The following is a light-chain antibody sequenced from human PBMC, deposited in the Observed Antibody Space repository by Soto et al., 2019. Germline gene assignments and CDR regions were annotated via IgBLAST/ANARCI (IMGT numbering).Light chain of an antibody. Sequence: EIVLTQSPGTLSLSPGERATLSCRASQSVRNNYLAWYQQKPGQAPRLLIYAASSRVTGIPDRFSGSGSGTDFTLTISRLEPEDFAVYYCQQYGTSPPLTFGPGTIVDVK. CDR2: AAS. CDR1: QSVRNNY. V-gene: IGKV3-20*01. CDR3: QQYGTSPPLT. J-gene: IGKJ3*01.